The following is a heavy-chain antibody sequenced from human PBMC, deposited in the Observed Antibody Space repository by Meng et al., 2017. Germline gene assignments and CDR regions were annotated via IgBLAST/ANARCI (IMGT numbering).Heavy chain of an antibody. D-gene: IGHD5-18*01. J-gene: IGHJ4*02. Sequence: GEALKISCAASGFSFSSYAMRWVRRAPGKGLEGLAALSGGGCTTYYADSVKGRFTISRHNSKNTLYLQEKSLRAEDKALYYCARYSYGLGDYFDYWGQGALVTVSS. V-gene: IGHV3-23*01. CDR2: LSGGGCTT. CDR1: GFSFSSYA. CDR3: ARYSYGLGDYFDY.